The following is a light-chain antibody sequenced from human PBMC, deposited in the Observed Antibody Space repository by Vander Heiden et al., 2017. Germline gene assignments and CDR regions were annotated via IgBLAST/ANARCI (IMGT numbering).Light chain of an antibody. J-gene: IGLJ3*02. V-gene: IGLV5-45*03. CDR1: SGISVGTYR. CDR2: YTSDSDN. CDR3: MIWHSSAWV. Sequence: QAVLTQPSSLSASSGASASLTGTWRSGISVGTYRIYWYQQKSGSPPQYLLRYTSDSDNQQGSGVPSRFSGSKDASANAGILLISGLQSEDEADYYCMIWHSSAWVFGGGTKLTVL.